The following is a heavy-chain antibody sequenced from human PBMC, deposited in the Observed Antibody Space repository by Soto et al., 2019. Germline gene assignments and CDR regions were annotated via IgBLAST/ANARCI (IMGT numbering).Heavy chain of an antibody. CDR3: ARLGMGYSSSWYRD. CDR2: ISSSSSYI. D-gene: IGHD6-13*01. J-gene: IGHJ4*02. CDR1: GFTFSSYS. Sequence: AGSLGLSCASSGFTFSSYSMNWVRQAPGKGLEWVSSISSSSSYIYYADSVKGRFTISRDNAKNSLYLQMNSLRAEDTAVYYCARLGMGYSSSWYRDWGQGTLVTVSS. V-gene: IGHV3-21*01.